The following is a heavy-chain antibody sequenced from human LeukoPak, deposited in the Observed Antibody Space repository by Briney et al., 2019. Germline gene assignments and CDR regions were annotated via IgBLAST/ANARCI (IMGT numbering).Heavy chain of an antibody. CDR1: GGSFSGYY. J-gene: IGHJ4*02. CDR2: INHSGST. CDR3: ARRVGATYYFDY. Sequence: SETLSLTCAVYGGSFSGYYWSWIRQAPGKGLEWIGEINHSGSTNYNPSLKSRVTISVDTSKNQFSLKLSSVTAADTAVYYCARRVGATYYFDYWGQGTLVTVSS. V-gene: IGHV4-34*01. D-gene: IGHD1-26*01.